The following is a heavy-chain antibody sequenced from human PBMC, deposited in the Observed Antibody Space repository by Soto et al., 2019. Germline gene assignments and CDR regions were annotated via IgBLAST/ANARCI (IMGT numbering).Heavy chain of an antibody. D-gene: IGHD3-10*01. CDR3: ARVGGGRVLLWFGELGDYFDY. CDR1: GYTFTSYG. V-gene: IGHV1-18*04. J-gene: IGHJ4*02. CDR2: ISAYNGNT. Sequence: ASVKVSCKASGYTFTSYGISWVRQAPGQGLEWMGWISAYNGNTNYAKKLQGRVTMTTDTSTSTAYMELRSLRSDDTAVYYCARVGGGRVLLWFGELGDYFDYWGQGTLVTVSS.